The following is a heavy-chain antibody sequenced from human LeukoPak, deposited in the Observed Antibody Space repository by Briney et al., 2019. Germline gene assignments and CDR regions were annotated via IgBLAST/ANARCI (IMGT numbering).Heavy chain of an antibody. CDR3: ASLSTRITIFGVVIPPRDYYYYMDV. Sequence: SVTVSCKASGGTFTIYAISWVRQAPGQGLEWMGRIIPILGIANYAQKFQGRVTITADKSTRTAYMELSSLRSEDTAVYYCASLSTRITIFGVVIPPRDYYYYMDVWGKGTTVTVSS. J-gene: IGHJ6*03. V-gene: IGHV1-69*04. D-gene: IGHD3-3*01. CDR1: GGTFTIYA. CDR2: IIPILGIA.